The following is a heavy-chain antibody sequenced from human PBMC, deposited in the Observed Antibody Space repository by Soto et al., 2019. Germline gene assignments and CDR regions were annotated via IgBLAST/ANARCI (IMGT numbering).Heavy chain of an antibody. V-gene: IGHV3-30*18. Sequence: GGSLRLSCAASGFTFSSYGMHWVRQAPGKGLEWVAVISYDGSNKYYADSVKGRFTISRDNSKNTLYLQMNSLRAEDTAVYYCAKDGYRFVSGYYYSFDYWGQGTLVTVSS. D-gene: IGHD3-22*01. CDR3: AKDGYRFVSGYYYSFDY. CDR2: ISYDGSNK. CDR1: GFTFSSYG. J-gene: IGHJ4*02.